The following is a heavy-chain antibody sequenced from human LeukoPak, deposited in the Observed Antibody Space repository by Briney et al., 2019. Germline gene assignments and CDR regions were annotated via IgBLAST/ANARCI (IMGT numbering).Heavy chain of an antibody. CDR2: ISSSSSTI. D-gene: IGHD4-17*01. Sequence: GGSLRLSCAASGFSFRTSWMNWVRQAPGKGLEWVSYISSSSSTIYYADSVKGRFTISRDNAKNSLYLQMNSLRAEDTAVYYCARATVFDYWGQGTLVTVSS. CDR1: GFSFRTSW. V-gene: IGHV3-48*01. J-gene: IGHJ4*02. CDR3: ARATVFDY.